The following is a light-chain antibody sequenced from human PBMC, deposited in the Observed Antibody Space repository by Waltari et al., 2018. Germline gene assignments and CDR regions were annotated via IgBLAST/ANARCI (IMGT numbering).Light chain of an antibody. Sequence: EIVLTQSPATLSLSPGERAPLSCRASKSVSNYFPWYQQKPGQAPRLLIYDASNRATDIPARFSGSGSGTDFTLTISSLQPEDFAVYYCQQRSTWPLTFGGGTKVEIK. CDR3: QQRSTWPLT. V-gene: IGKV3-11*01. J-gene: IGKJ4*01. CDR2: DAS. CDR1: KSVSNY.